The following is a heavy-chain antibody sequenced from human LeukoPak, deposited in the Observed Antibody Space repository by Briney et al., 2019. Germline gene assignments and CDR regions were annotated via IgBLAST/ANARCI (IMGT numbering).Heavy chain of an antibody. Sequence: SETLSLTCTVSGGSISSYYWSWIRQPPWKGLEWIGSIYYSGSTYYNPSLKSRVTISVDTSKNQFSLKLSSVTAADTAVYYCATRSYYYDFWSGYYRVDAFDIWGQGTMVTVSS. CDR1: GGSISSYY. J-gene: IGHJ3*02. CDR3: ATRSYYYDFWSGYYRVDAFDI. D-gene: IGHD3-3*01. V-gene: IGHV4-59*05. CDR2: IYYSGST.